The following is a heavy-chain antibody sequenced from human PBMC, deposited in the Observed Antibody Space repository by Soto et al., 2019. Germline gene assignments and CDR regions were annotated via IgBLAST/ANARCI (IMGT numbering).Heavy chain of an antibody. Sequence: GGSLRLSCAASGFTFSSYAMSWVRQAPGKGLEWVPAISGSGGSTYYADSVKGRFTISRDNSKNTLYLQMNSLRAEDTAVYYCAKSTSSYYQSFDYWGQGTLVTVSS. CDR3: AKSTSSYYQSFDY. CDR1: GFTFSSYA. V-gene: IGHV3-23*01. CDR2: ISGSGGST. D-gene: IGHD3-22*01. J-gene: IGHJ4*02.